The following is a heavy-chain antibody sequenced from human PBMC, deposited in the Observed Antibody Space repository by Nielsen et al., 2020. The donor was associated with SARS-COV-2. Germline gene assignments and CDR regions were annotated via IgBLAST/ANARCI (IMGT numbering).Heavy chain of an antibody. D-gene: IGHD6-19*01. CDR3: ARVGSGWYFSQFDY. V-gene: IGHV3-30-3*01. Sequence: GESLKISCAASGFTFSNYAMLWVRQAPGKGLEWVAVISFDGTNKYYADSVKGRFTLSRDNSKNTLYLQMNSLRAEDTAVYYCARVGSGWYFSQFDYWGQGTLVTVSS. J-gene: IGHJ4*02. CDR1: GFTFSNYA. CDR2: ISFDGTNK.